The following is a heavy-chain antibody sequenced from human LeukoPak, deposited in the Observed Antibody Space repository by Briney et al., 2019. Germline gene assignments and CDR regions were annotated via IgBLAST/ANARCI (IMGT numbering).Heavy chain of an antibody. V-gene: IGHV4-59*01. CDR3: ARAEVGDTTVEGPYGMDV. Sequence: PSETLSLTCTVSGGSISSYYWSWIRQPPGKGLEWIGYIYYSGSTNYNPSLKSRVTISVDTSKNQFSLKLSSVTAADTAVYYCARAEVGDTTVEGPYGMDVWGQGTTVTVSS. CDR1: GGSISSYY. J-gene: IGHJ6*02. CDR2: IYYSGST. D-gene: IGHD4-23*01.